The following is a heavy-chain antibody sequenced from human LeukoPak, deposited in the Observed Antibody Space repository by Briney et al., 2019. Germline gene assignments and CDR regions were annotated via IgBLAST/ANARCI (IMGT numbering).Heavy chain of an antibody. V-gene: IGHV3-15*01. CDR1: GFTVSSNY. CDR2: IKSKTDGGTT. J-gene: IGHJ4*02. CDR3: TTVDIVAFFVAEDY. D-gene: IGHD5-12*01. Sequence: GGSLRLSCSASGFTVSSNYMSWVRQAPGKGLEWVGRIKSKTDGGTTDYAAPVKGRFTISRDDSKNTLYLQMNSLKTEDTAVYYCTTVDIVAFFVAEDYWGQGTLVTVSS.